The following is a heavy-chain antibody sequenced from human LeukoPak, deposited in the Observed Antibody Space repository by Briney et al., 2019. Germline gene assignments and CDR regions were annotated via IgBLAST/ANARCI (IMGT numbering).Heavy chain of an antibody. V-gene: IGHV1-2*02. CDR3: ARGVYGGNSKYYFDY. J-gene: IGHJ4*02. D-gene: IGHD4-23*01. CDR1: GYTFTSYG. CDR2: INPNSGGT. Sequence: GASVKVSCKAPGYTFTSYGISWVRQAPGQGLEWMGWINPNSGGTNYAQKFQGRVTMTRDTSISTAYMELSRLRSDDTAVYYCARGVYGGNSKYYFDYWGQGTLVTVSS.